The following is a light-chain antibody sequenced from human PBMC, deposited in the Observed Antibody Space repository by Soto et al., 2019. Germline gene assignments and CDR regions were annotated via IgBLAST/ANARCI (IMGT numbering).Light chain of an antibody. CDR2: EAS. J-gene: IGKJ4*01. Sequence: DIQMTQSPSSLSASVGDRVTITCQASQAIGNYLTWYQQKPGKAPKLLIYEASNLETGVPSRFSESGSRTDFTFTINSLQPEDIATYYCQQYDDLPFTFGGGTKVEIK. CDR3: QQYDDLPFT. V-gene: IGKV1-33*01. CDR1: QAIGNY.